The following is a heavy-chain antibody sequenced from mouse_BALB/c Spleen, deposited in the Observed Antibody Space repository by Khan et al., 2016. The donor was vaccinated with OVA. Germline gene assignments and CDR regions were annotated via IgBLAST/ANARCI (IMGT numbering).Heavy chain of an antibody. Sequence: EVRLVESGGDLVKPGGSLKLSCAASGFTFSTYGMSWVRQAPDKRLEWVATVSTGGSYTYYPDSVKGRFTISRDNAKNTLYLQMSGLRSEDTAMFYCTRLAYYYDCEGFAYWGPGTLVTVSA. CDR2: VSTGGSYT. V-gene: IGHV5-6*02. CDR1: GFTFSTYG. D-gene: IGHD1-1*01. J-gene: IGHJ3*01. CDR3: TRLAYYYDCEGFAY.